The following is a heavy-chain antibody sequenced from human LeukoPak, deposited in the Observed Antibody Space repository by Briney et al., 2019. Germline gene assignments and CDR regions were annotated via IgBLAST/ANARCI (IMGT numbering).Heavy chain of an antibody. CDR1: GGSISSYY. Sequence: PSETLSLTCTVSGGSISSYYWSWIRQPPRKGLEWIGDIYYSGSTNYNPSLKSRVTISVDTSKNQFSLRLSSVTAADTAVYYSARLASGSYGPLTPFDYWGQGTLVTVSS. J-gene: IGHJ4*02. CDR3: ARLASGSYGPLTPFDY. CDR2: IYYSGST. D-gene: IGHD1-26*01. V-gene: IGHV4-59*08.